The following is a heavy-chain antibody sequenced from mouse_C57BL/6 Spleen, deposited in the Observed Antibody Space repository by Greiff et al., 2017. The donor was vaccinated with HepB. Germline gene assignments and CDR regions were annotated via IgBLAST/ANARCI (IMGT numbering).Heavy chain of an antibody. CDR3: VSRRGYYAMDY. CDR2: INPSTGGT. J-gene: IGHJ4*01. CDR1: GYSFTGYY. D-gene: IGHD1-1*01. V-gene: IGHV1-42*01. Sequence: EVQLQESGPELVKPGASVKISCKASGYSFTGYYMNWVKQSPEKSLEWIGEINPSTGGTTYNQKFKAKATLTVDKSSSTAYMQLKSLTSEDSAVYYCVSRRGYYAMDYWGQGTSVTVSS.